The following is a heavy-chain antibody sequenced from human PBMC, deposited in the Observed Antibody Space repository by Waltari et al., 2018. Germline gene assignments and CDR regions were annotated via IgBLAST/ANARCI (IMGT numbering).Heavy chain of an antibody. J-gene: IGHJ3*02. Sequence: QVQRQQSGPGQANPTETLSLTCAVAGGSLRRGDDWGWIRQPLGKGLEWIGSVSHSGSTYYNPSLKSRVTISIHMSKHQFSLELRSVTAADTAVYFCASDLGGTAVATDAFDIWGQGTMVIVSS. CDR2: VSHSGST. CDR1: GGSLRRGDD. CDR3: ASDLGGTAVATDAFDI. V-gene: IGHV4-38-2*01. D-gene: IGHD6-19*01.